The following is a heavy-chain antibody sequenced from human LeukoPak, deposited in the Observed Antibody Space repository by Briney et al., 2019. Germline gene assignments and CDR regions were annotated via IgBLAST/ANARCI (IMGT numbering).Heavy chain of an antibody. CDR2: ISASGGST. D-gene: IGHD5-18*01. CDR1: GFTFSSYA. J-gene: IGHJ4*02. V-gene: IGHV3-23*01. Sequence: PGGSLRLSCAASGFTFSSYAMTWVRQSPGKGLEWVSAISASGGSTYYADSVKGRFTISRDNSKNTLYLQMNSLRAEDTAVYYCATLVDTHYFDYWGQGTLVTVSS. CDR3: ATLVDTHYFDY.